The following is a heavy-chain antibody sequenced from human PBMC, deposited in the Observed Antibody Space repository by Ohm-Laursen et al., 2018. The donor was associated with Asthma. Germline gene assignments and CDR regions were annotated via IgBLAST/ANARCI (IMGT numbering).Heavy chain of an antibody. CDR2: IGPTGRAT. J-gene: IGHJ4*02. V-gene: IGHV3-23*01. Sequence: SLRLSCAAFGFTFSSHAMSWVRQAPGKGLEWVAGIGPTGRATYYVDSVKGRFTISRDDSKNTLFLQLNGLRAEDTAVYYWAKVIDLSAWRLYFDSWGQGTLVTVSS. D-gene: IGHD6-19*01. CDR1: GFTFSSHA. CDR3: AKVIDLSAWRLYFDS.